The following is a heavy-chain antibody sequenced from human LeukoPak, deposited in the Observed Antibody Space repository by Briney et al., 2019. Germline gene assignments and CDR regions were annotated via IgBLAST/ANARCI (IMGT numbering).Heavy chain of an antibody. CDR1: GGSISSYY. D-gene: IGHD3-22*01. V-gene: IGHV4-59*01. Sequence: PSESLSLTCTVSGGSISSYYWSWIRQPPGKGLEWIGYIYYSGSTNYNPSLKSRVTISVDTSKNQFSLKLSSVTAADTAVYYCARALYYYDSSGYYPDYFDYWGQGTLVTVSS. CDR3: ARALYYYDSSGYYPDYFDY. J-gene: IGHJ4*02. CDR2: IYYSGST.